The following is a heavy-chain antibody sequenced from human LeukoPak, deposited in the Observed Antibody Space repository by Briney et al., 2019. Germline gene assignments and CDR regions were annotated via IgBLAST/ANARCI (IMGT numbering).Heavy chain of an antibody. CDR2: INPNSGGT. D-gene: IGHD6-13*01. CDR3: ARVATTPGIAAAGIDY. V-gene: IGHV1-2*06. J-gene: IGHJ4*02. Sequence: ASVKVSCKASGYTFTGYYMHWVRQAPGQGLEWMGRINPNSGGTNYAQKFQGRVTMTRDTSISTAYMELSRLRSDDTAVYYCARVATTPGIAAAGIDYWGQGTLVTVSS. CDR1: GYTFTGYY.